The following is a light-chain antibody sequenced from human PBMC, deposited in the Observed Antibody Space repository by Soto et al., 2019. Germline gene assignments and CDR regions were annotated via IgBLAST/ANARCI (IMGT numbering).Light chain of an antibody. CDR3: CSFTSSNTYV. Sequence: QSVLTQPPSVSGSPGQSVTISCTGTSSDVGSYNRVSWYQQSPGTAPKLMIFEVTNRPSGVPDRFSGSKSGNTASLTISGLQAEDEADYYCCSFTSSNTYVFGTGTKLTVL. CDR2: EVT. CDR1: SSDVGSYNR. V-gene: IGLV2-18*02. J-gene: IGLJ1*01.